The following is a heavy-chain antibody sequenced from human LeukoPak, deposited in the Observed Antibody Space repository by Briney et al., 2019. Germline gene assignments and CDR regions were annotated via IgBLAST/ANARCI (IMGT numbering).Heavy chain of an antibody. CDR1: GGSISSGGYY. D-gene: IGHD5/OR15-5a*01. Sequence: SETLSLTCTVSGGSISSGGYYWRWIRQHPGKGLEWIGYIYYSGSTYYNPSLKSRVTISVDTSKNQFSLKLSSVTAADTAVYYCARDSSKYSVYEESADDAFDIWGQGTMVTVSS. CDR3: ARDSSKYSVYEESADDAFDI. J-gene: IGHJ3*02. CDR2: IYYSGST. V-gene: IGHV4-31*03.